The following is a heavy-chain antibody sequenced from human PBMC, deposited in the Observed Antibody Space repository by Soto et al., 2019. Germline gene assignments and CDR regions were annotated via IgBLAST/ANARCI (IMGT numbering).Heavy chain of an antibody. D-gene: IGHD6-13*01. J-gene: IGHJ4*02. CDR2: IYPGDSDT. CDR1: GYSFTSYW. CDR3: ARSIAAADHYFDY. V-gene: IGHV5-51*01. Sequence: PGESLNLSCKGSGYSFTSYWIGWVRQMPGKGLEWMGIIYPGDSDTRYSPSFQGRVTISADKSISTAYLQWSSLKASDTAMYYCARSIAAADHYFDYWGQGTLVNVPQ.